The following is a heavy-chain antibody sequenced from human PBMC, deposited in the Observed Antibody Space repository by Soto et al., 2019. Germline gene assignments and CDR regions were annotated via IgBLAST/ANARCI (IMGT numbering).Heavy chain of an antibody. Sequence: AAVNVSCKASGYSFTSYGISWVRQAPGQGLEWMGWISAYNGNTNYAQKLQGRVTMTTDTSTSTAYMELRSLRSDDTAVYYCARDPAYCSGGSCYSAGFYYGMDVWGQGTTVTVSS. D-gene: IGHD2-15*01. CDR2: ISAYNGNT. CDR1: GYSFTSYG. CDR3: ARDPAYCSGGSCYSAGFYYGMDV. V-gene: IGHV1-18*04. J-gene: IGHJ6*02.